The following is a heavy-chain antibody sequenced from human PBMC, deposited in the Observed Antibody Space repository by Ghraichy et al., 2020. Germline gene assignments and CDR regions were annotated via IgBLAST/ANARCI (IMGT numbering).Heavy chain of an antibody. V-gene: IGHV4-39*01. CDR2: IYYSGST. J-gene: IGHJ6*02. CDR1: GGSISSSSYY. Sequence: SKTLSLTCTVSGGSISSSSYYWGWIRQPPGKGLEWIGSIYYSGSTYYNPSLKSRVTISVDTSKNQFSPKLSSVTAADTAVYYCARNLELLPGLDYYYGMDVWGQGTTVTVSS. D-gene: IGHD1-7*01. CDR3: ARNLELLPGLDYYYGMDV.